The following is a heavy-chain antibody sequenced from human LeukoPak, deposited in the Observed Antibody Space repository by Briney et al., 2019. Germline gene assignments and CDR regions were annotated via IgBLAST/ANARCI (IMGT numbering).Heavy chain of an antibody. D-gene: IGHD2-8*01. Sequence: SGGSLRLSCAASGFSVSTNYMSWVRQAPGKGLEWVSLIFSGGSTYYADSVKGRFTISRDNSKNTLYLQLNSLRAEDTAVYYCVRDMLITPLSRYYGLDVWGQGTTVTVSS. CDR1: GFSVSTNY. CDR3: VRDMLITPLSRYYGLDV. J-gene: IGHJ6*02. CDR2: IFSGGST. V-gene: IGHV3-66*01.